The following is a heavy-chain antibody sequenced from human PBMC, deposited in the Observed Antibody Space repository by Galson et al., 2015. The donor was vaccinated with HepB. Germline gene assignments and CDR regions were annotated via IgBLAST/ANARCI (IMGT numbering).Heavy chain of an antibody. CDR2: ISYDGSNK. V-gene: IGHV3-30-3*01. J-gene: IGHJ3*02. D-gene: IGHD3-22*01. CDR3: ARNRGTRGYDSSVNNAFDI. CDR1: RFTFSSYA. Sequence: SLRLSCAASRFTFSSYAMHWVRQAPGKGLEWVAVISYDGSNKYYADSVKGRFTISRDNSKNTLYLQMNSLRAEDTAVYYCARNRGTRGYDSSVNNAFDIWGQGTMVTVSS.